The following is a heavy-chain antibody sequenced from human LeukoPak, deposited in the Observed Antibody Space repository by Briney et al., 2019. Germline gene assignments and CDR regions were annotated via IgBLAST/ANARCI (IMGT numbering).Heavy chain of an antibody. Sequence: RPSETLSLTCTVSGGSISSYYWSWIRQPPGKGLEGIGYIYYSGSTNYNPSLTSRVTISVDTSKNQFSLRLTSVTAADTAVYFCARHGIWFGDTNRWFDPWGQGTLVTVSS. V-gene: IGHV4-59*08. CDR1: GGSISSYY. D-gene: IGHD3-10*01. J-gene: IGHJ5*02. CDR3: ARHGIWFGDTNRWFDP. CDR2: IYYSGST.